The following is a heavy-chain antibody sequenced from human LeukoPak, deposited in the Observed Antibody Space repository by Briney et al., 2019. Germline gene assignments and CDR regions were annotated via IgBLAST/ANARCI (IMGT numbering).Heavy chain of an antibody. D-gene: IGHD3-22*01. CDR2: INPSGGST. J-gene: IGHJ5*02. CDR3: ARARVVNRNWFDP. Sequence: EASVKVSCKASGYTFTSYYMHWVRQAPGQGLEWMGIINPSGGSTNYAQKFQGRVTMTRDTSISTAYMELSRLRSDDTAVYYCARARVVNRNWFDPWGQGTLVTVSS. CDR1: GYTFTSYY. V-gene: IGHV1-2*02.